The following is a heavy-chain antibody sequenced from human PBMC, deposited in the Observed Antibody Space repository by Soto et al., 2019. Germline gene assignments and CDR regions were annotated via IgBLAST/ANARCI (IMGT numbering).Heavy chain of an antibody. CDR1: GFTFSSYG. Sequence: GGSLRLSCAASGFTFSSYGMHRVRQAPGKGLEWVAVISYDGSNKYYADSVKGRFTISRDNSKNTLYLQMNSLRAEDTAVYYCAKDLSGSTGYYYYYGMDVWGQGTTVTVSS. J-gene: IGHJ6*02. CDR3: AKDLSGSTGYYYYYGMDV. V-gene: IGHV3-30*18. CDR2: ISYDGSNK. D-gene: IGHD1-26*01.